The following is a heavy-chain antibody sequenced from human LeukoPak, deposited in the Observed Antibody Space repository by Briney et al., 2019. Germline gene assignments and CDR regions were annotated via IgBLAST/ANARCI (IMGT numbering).Heavy chain of an antibody. Sequence: ASVKVSCKASGYTFTSYGISWVRQAPGRGLEWMGWISAYNGNTNYAQKLQGRVTMTTDTSTSTAYMELRSLRSDDTAVYYCARDGSFSGSGWYSDYYYYMDVWGKGTTVTVSS. J-gene: IGHJ6*03. CDR3: ARDGSFSGSGWYSDYYYYMDV. V-gene: IGHV1-18*01. CDR2: ISAYNGNT. CDR1: GYTFTSYG. D-gene: IGHD6-19*01.